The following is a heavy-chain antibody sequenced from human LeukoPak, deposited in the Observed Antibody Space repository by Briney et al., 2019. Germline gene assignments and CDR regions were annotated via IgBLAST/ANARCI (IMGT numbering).Heavy chain of an antibody. CDR2: IYYSGST. CDR1: GGSTSSSNYY. CDR3: AREVRYGAYIRGWFDP. Sequence: SETLSLTCTVSGGSTSSSNYYWGWIRQPPGKGLEWIGSIYYSGSTYYNPSLKSRVTISLDTSKNQFSLKVSSVTAADMAVYSCAREVRYGAYIRGWFDPWGQGTLVTVSS. D-gene: IGHD4-17*01. J-gene: IGHJ5*02. V-gene: IGHV4-39*02.